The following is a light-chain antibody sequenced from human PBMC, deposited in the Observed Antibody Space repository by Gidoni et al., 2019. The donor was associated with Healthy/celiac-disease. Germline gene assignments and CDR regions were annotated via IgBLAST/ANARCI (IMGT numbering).Light chain of an antibody. V-gene: IGKV1-39*01. CDR3: QQSYSTPYT. Sequence: DIQMTQSPSSLSASVGDRVTITCRASQSISSYLNWYQQKPGKALKLLIYAASSWQSGVPSRFSGSGSGTDFTLTISSRQPEDFATYYCQQSYSTPYTFGQGTKLEIK. CDR2: AAS. CDR1: QSISSY. J-gene: IGKJ2*01.